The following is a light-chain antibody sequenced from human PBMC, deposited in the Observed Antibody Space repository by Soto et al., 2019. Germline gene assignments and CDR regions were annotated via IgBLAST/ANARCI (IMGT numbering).Light chain of an antibody. V-gene: IGKV3-20*01. Sequence: EIVLTQSPGTLSLSPGERATLSCRASQSVSSSYLAWYQQKPDQAPRLLIYGASSRATGIPDRVSGSESGTDFTLTSSRLEPEDFAVYYCQQYGSSPTFGQGTKLEIK. CDR2: GAS. J-gene: IGKJ2*01. CDR3: QQYGSSPT. CDR1: QSVSSSY.